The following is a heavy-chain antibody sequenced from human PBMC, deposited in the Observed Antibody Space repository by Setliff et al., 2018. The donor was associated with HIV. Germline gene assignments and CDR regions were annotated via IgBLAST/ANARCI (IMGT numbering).Heavy chain of an antibody. J-gene: IGHJ4*01. D-gene: IGHD2-15*01. CDR1: GFTFSSYA. CDR2: ISGSGGST. V-gene: IGHV3-23*01. Sequence: GGSLRLSCAASGFTFSSYAMNWVRQAPGKGLEWVSVISGSGGSTFYADSVKGRFTISRDNSKNTLYLQMNRLRVEDTAVYYCAKDGISGGAYPPYYFDYWGHGTLVTVSS. CDR3: AKDGISGGAYPPYYFDY.